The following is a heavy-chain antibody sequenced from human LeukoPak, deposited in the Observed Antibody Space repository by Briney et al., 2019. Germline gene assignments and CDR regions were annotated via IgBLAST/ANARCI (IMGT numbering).Heavy chain of an antibody. D-gene: IGHD4-11*01. Sequence: PSETLSLTCTVSGGSISSYYWSWIRQPAGKGLEWIGRIYTSGSTNYNPSLKSRVTMSVDTSKNQFSLKLSSVTAADTAVYYCARMTTALYYYYYYMDVWGKGTTVTVSS. CDR2: IYTSGST. CDR1: GGSISSYY. J-gene: IGHJ6*03. V-gene: IGHV4-4*07. CDR3: ARMTTALYYYYYYMDV.